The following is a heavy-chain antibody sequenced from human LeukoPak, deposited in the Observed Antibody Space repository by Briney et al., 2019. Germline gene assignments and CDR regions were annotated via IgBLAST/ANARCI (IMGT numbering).Heavy chain of an antibody. CDR2: ISYDGSNK. D-gene: IGHD3-10*01. CDR1: GFTFSSYA. Sequence: GRSLRLSCAASGFTFSSYAMHWDRQAPGKGLEWVAVISYDGSNKYYADSVKGRFTISRDNSKNTLYLQMNSLRAEDTAVYYCARGSGVLLWFGELEFDAFDIWGQGTMVTVSS. CDR3: ARGSGVLLWFGELEFDAFDI. V-gene: IGHV3-30*04. J-gene: IGHJ3*02.